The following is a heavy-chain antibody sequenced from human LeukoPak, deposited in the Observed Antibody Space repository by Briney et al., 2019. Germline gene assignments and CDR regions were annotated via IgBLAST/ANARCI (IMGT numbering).Heavy chain of an antibody. D-gene: IGHD6-13*01. CDR1: GLTFSGFW. V-gene: IGHV3-7*01. CDR2: IKQDGSEK. CDR3: ASGQQLVRTYFQH. J-gene: IGHJ1*01. Sequence: GGSLRLSCEAPGLTFSGFWMSWVRQAPGRGLGWVANIKQDGSEKYYVGSVKGRFTISRDNAKNSLYLQMNSLGAEGTAVYYCASGQQLVRTYFQHWGQGTLVTVSS.